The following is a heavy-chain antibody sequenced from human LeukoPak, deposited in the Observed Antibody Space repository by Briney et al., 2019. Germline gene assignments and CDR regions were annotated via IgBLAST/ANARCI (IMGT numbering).Heavy chain of an antibody. Sequence: SETLSLTCTVSGYSISSGYYWGWIRQPPGKGLEWIGSIYHSGRTFYNPSLKSRVTISVDTSKNQFSLKLTSVTAADTAVYYCARRTYYYDSSGYYAAFDIWGQGTMVTVSS. CDR1: GYSISSGYY. D-gene: IGHD3-22*01. V-gene: IGHV4-38-2*02. CDR2: IYHSGRT. CDR3: ARRTYYYDSSGYYAAFDI. J-gene: IGHJ3*02.